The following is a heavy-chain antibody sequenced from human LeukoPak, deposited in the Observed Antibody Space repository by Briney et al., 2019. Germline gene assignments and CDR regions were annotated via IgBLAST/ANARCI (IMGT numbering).Heavy chain of an antibody. D-gene: IGHD3-22*01. Sequence: GGSLRLSCAASGFTFSSYAMHWVRQAPGKGLEWVAVISYDGSNKYYADSVKGRFTISRDNSKNTLYLQMNSLRAEDTAVYYCARDPTQYYYDSSGYYPHPVYFDYWGQGTLVTVSS. V-gene: IGHV3-30-3*01. J-gene: IGHJ4*02. CDR3: ARDPTQYYYDSSGYYPHPVYFDY. CDR2: ISYDGSNK. CDR1: GFTFSSYA.